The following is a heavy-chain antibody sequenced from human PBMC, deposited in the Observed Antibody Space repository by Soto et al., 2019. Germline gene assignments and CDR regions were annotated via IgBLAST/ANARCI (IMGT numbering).Heavy chain of an antibody. CDR2: INPSGGST. J-gene: IGHJ6*02. Sequence: ASVKVSCKASGYTFTSYYMHWVRQAPGQGLEWMGIINPSGGSTSYAQKFQGRVTMTRDTSTSTDYMELSSLRSEDTAVYYCAREQRVERWVPWEYYYGINVWGQGPTVTVSS. D-gene: IGHD6-25*01. V-gene: IGHV1-46*01. CDR3: AREQRVERWVPWEYYYGINV. CDR1: GYTFTSYY.